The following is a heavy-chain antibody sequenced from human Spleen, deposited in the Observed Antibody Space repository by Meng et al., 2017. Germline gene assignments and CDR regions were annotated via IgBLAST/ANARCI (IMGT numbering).Heavy chain of an antibody. CDR3: ATEPLIAVAGTDY. J-gene: IGHJ4*02. V-gene: IGHV3-23*01. CDR2: ISGSGGST. CDR1: GFTFSNYA. D-gene: IGHD6-19*01. Sequence: GESLKISCAASGFTFSNYAMSWVRQAPGKGLEWVSSISGSGGSTSYADSVKGRVTISRDNSKNTLYLQMNSLRAEDTAVYYCATEPLIAVAGTDYWGQGTLVTVSS.